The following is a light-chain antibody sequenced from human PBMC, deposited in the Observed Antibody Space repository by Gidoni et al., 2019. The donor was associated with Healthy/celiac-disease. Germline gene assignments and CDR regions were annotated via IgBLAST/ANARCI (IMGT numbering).Light chain of an antibody. Sequence: TTPLLSGERGPLSCRGGESGSSDLAMYQQKPGEGPRRLIYYASNSATGVPPRFRGSGSGAEFILTNKRLEAAEFADFYCQQRSNWPLTFGQGTKVEIK. CDR2: YAS. CDR1: ESGSSD. V-gene: IGKV3-11*01. J-gene: IGKJ4*01. CDR3: QQRSNWPLT.